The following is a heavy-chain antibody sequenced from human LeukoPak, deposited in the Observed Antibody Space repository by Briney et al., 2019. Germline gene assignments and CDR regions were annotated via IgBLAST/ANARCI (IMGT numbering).Heavy chain of an antibody. D-gene: IGHD2-15*01. V-gene: IGHV1-2*04. Sequence: VASVKVSCKASGYTFTGYYMHWVRQAPGQGLEWMGWINPNSGGTNYAQKFQGWVTMTRDTSISTAYMELSRLRSDDTAVYYCARDRGTYCSGGSCSLWYFDYWGQGTLVTVSS. J-gene: IGHJ4*02. CDR1: GYTFTGYY. CDR2: INPNSGGT. CDR3: ARDRGTYCSGGSCSLWYFDY.